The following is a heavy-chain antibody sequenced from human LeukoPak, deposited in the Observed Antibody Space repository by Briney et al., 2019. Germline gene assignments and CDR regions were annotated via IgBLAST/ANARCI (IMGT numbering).Heavy chain of an antibody. Sequence: ASVKVSCKAPGYTFTGYYMHWVRQAPGQGLEWMGWINPNSGGTNYAQKFQGRVTMTRDTSISTAYMELSRLRSDDTAVYYCARKTESRYDFWSGLYYFDYWGQGTLVTVSS. CDR1: GYTFTGYY. V-gene: IGHV1-2*02. CDR3: ARKTESRYDFWSGLYYFDY. J-gene: IGHJ4*02. D-gene: IGHD3-3*01. CDR2: INPNSGGT.